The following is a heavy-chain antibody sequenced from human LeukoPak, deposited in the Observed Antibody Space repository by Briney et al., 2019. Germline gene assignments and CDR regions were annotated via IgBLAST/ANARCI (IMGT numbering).Heavy chain of an antibody. Sequence: GGSLRLSFLTSGFTFVNASMSWVRQAPGKGLEWVGLMKSKPEGGTTFYAAPVKGRFSISRDDSRNTLYLQMNSLTIGDTGVYYCTTGNPWGQGTLVTVSS. V-gene: IGHV3-15*01. CDR2: MKSKPEGGTT. CDR3: TTGNP. J-gene: IGHJ5*02. CDR1: GFTFVNAS.